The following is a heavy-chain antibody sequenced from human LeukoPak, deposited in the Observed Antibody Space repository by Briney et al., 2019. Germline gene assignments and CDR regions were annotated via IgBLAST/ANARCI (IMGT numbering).Heavy chain of an antibody. V-gene: IGHV4-39*01. D-gene: IGHD2-2*01. CDR1: GGXXSXXSFF. J-gene: IGHJ4*02. Sequence: TLSLACTVSGGXXSXXSFFXAXIRQPPGXXLXXXGTVSYSGTTYYSPSLKSRVTISVDTSKNQFSLRLTSVTAADTALYYCAKLTCSSTFCPLDYWGQGTLVTVSS. CDR2: VSYSGTT. CDR3: AKLTCSSTFCPLDY.